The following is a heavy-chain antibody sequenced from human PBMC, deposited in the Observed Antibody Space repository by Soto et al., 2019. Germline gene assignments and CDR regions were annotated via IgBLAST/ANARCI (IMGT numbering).Heavy chain of an antibody. V-gene: IGHV4-31*03. CDR2: IFYIGST. CDR1: GGSISSGGYY. J-gene: IGHJ5*02. CDR3: ARSVFP. Sequence: QVQLQESGPGLVKPSQTLSLTCTVSGGSISSGGYYWNWIRQHPGKGLEWIGYIFYIGSTYYNPCPKSRVTISVHTSKNQCSLKLNSVTAADTAVYYCARSVFPWGQGTLVTVSS.